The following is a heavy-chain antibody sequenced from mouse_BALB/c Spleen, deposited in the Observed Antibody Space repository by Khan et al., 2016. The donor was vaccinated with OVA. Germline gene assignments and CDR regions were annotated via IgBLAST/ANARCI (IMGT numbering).Heavy chain of an antibody. V-gene: IGHV9-1*02. CDR1: GYTFTNYG. D-gene: IGHD6-2*01. CDR3: ARISSYWYSDV. CDR2: INTYTGEP. Sequence: QIQLVQSGPELKKPGETVKISCKASGYTFTNYGMNWVKQAPGKGLKWMGWINTYTGEPTYADDFKGRFVFSLETSASTAYLRISNLKNEDMTTYFCARISSYWYSDVWGPGTTVTVSA. J-gene: IGHJ1*01.